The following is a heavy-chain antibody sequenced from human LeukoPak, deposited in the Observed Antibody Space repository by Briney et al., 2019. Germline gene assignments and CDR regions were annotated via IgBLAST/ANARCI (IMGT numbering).Heavy chain of an antibody. CDR1: GGSISSSSYY. CDR2: INHSGST. Sequence: SETLSLTCTVSGGSISSSSYYWSWIRQPPGKGLEWIGEINHSGSTNYNPSLKSRVTISVDTSKNQFSLKLSSVTAADTAVYYCARGVILTGYYLRFDPWGQGTLVTVSS. V-gene: IGHV4-39*07. CDR3: ARGVILTGYYLRFDP. J-gene: IGHJ5*02. D-gene: IGHD3-9*01.